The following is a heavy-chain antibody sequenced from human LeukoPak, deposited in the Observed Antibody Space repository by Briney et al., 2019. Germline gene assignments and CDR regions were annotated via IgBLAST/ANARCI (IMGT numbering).Heavy chain of an antibody. CDR1: GFTFSAYG. CDR2: ISGSSSAI. V-gene: IGHV3-48*02. CDR3: ARKVAATRDFDF. D-gene: IGHD6-19*01. J-gene: IGHJ4*02. Sequence: GGSLRLSCAASGFTFSAYGINWVRQAPGKGLEWVSYISGSSSAIYYADSVKGRFTISRDNAKNSLYLQMNSLRDEDTAVYYCARKVAATRDFDFWGQGTLVTVSS.